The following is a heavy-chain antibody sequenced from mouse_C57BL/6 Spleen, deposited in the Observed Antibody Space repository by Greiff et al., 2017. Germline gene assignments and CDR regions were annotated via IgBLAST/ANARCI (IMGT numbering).Heavy chain of an antibody. J-gene: IGHJ4*01. D-gene: IGHD2-4*01. CDR1: GYTFTSYW. V-gene: IGHV1-55*01. CDR3: ARYGITRVMDY. Sequence: QVQLKQPGAELVKPGASVKMSCKASGYTFTSYWITWVKQRPGQGLEWIGDIYPGSGSTNYNEKFKSKATLTVDTSSSTAYMQLSSLTSEDSAVYYCARYGITRVMDYWGQGTSVTVSS. CDR2: IYPGSGST.